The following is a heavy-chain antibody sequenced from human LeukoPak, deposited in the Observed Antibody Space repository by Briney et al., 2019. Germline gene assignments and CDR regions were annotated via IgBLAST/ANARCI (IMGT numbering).Heavy chain of an antibody. CDR2: ISAYNGNT. V-gene: IGHV1-18*01. CDR1: GYTFTSYG. D-gene: IGHD2-15*01. CDR3: ARDPRDCSGGSCYYDY. J-gene: IGHJ4*02. Sequence: ASVKVSCKASGYTFTSYGISRVRQAPGQGLEWMGWISAYNGNTNYAQKLQGRVTMTTDTSTSTAYMELRSLRSDDTAVYYCARDPRDCSGGSCYYDYWGQGTLVTVSS.